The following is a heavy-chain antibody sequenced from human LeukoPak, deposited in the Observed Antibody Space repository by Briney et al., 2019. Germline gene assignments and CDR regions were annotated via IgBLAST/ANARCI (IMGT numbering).Heavy chain of an antibody. CDR1: GYTFTGYY. V-gene: IGHV1-2*02. CDR2: INPNSGGT. CDR3: ARARPIIAARRGVYFDY. J-gene: IGHJ4*02. Sequence: GASVKVSCKASGYTFTGYYMHWVRQAPGQGLEWMGWINPNSGGTNYAQKFQGRVTMTRDTSISTAYMELSRLRSDDTAVYYCARARPIIAARRGVYFDYWGQGTLVTVSS. D-gene: IGHD6-6*01.